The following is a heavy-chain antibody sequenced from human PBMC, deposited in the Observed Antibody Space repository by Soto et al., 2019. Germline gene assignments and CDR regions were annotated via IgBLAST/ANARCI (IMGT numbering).Heavy chain of an antibody. D-gene: IGHD1-26*01. CDR1: GGSISSYY. CDR2: IYYSGST. J-gene: IGHJ5*02. V-gene: IGHV4-59*01. Sequence: SETLSLTCTVSGGSISSYYWSWIRQPPGKGLEWIGYIYYSGSTNYNPSLKSRVTISVDTSKNQFSLKLSSVTAADTAVYYCARFLFGRLACFAPWGQGTLVTVPS. CDR3: ARFLFGRLACFAP.